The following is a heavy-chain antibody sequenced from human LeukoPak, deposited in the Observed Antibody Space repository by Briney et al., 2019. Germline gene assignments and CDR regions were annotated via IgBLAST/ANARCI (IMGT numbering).Heavy chain of an antibody. D-gene: IGHD3-9*01. CDR2: IYYSGST. J-gene: IGHJ4*02. Sequence: SETLSLTCTVSGGSISSSSYYWGWIRQPPGKGLEWIGSIYYSGSTYYNPSLKSRVTISVDTSKNQFSLELSSVTAADTAVYYCARGVRYFDWLLYNGPFDYWGQGTLVTVSS. CDR1: GGSISSSSYY. V-gene: IGHV4-39*07. CDR3: ARGVRYFDWLLYNGPFDY.